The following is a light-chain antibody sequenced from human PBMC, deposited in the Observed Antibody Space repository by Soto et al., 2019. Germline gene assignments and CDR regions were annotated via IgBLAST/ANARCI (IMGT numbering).Light chain of an antibody. CDR3: SSYTTAYTQV. CDR2: EVN. J-gene: IGLJ3*02. Sequence: QSALTQPASVSGSPGQSITISCTGTSTDVGGYKYVSWYQQHPGTAPKLMIFEVNGRPSGVSDRFSGSKSGNTASLTISRLQAEDEAHYYCSSYTTAYTQVFGGGTKLTVL. CDR1: STDVGGYKY. V-gene: IGLV2-14*01.